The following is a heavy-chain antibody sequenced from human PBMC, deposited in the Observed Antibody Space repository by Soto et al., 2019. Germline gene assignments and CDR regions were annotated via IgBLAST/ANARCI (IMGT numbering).Heavy chain of an antibody. V-gene: IGHV1-3*01. D-gene: IGHD2-15*01. CDR1: GYTFTSYA. Sequence: QVPLVQSGAEVKKPGASVQVSCKASGYTFTSYAMHWVRQAPGQRLEWMGWINAGNGNTKYSQKFQGRVTITRDTSASTAYMELSSLRSEDTAVYYWSRWGDCCGGSCYPNWFDPWGQGTLVTVSS. CDR2: INAGNGNT. CDR3: SRWGDCCGGSCYPNWFDP. J-gene: IGHJ5*02.